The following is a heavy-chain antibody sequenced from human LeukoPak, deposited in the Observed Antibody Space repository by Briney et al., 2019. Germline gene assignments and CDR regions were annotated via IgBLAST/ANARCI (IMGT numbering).Heavy chain of an antibody. CDR3: ARFDYFGSGALFDY. Sequence: GGSLRLSCAASGFTFSDYYMSWIRQAPGKGLEWVSYISSSGSTIYYADSVMGRFTVSRDNAKNSLYLQMNGLRAEDTAVYYCARFDYFGSGALFDYWGQGTLVTVSS. CDR2: ISSSGSTI. CDR1: GFTFSDYY. D-gene: IGHD3-10*01. J-gene: IGHJ4*02. V-gene: IGHV3-11*04.